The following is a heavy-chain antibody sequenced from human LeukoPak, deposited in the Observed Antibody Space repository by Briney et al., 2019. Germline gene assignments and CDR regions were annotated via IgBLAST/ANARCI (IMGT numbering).Heavy chain of an antibody. V-gene: IGHV4-34*01. CDR2: INHSGST. J-gene: IGHJ4*02. CDR1: GGSFSGYY. D-gene: IGHD3-10*01. Sequence: SETLSLTCAVYGGSFSGYYWSWIRQPPGKGLEWIGEINHSGSTNYNPSLKSRVTISVDTSKNQLSLKLSSVTAADTAVYFCASQYGSGHYHFDYWGQGTLVFVSP. CDR3: ASQYGSGHYHFDY.